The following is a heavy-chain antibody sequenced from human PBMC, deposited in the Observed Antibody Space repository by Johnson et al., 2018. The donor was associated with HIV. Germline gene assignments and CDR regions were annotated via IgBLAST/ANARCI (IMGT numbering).Heavy chain of an antibody. CDR1: GFTFSDYY. Sequence: QVQLVESGGGLVKPGGSLRLSCAASGFTFSDYYVSWIRQAPGKGLEWVSYISGSGSTIYSTDSVKGRFTISRDNARNSLDLQMHSLRVEDTAVYYCAREALDAFDIWGQGTMVTVSS. V-gene: IGHV3-11*04. J-gene: IGHJ3*02. CDR2: ISGSGSTI. CDR3: AREALDAFDI.